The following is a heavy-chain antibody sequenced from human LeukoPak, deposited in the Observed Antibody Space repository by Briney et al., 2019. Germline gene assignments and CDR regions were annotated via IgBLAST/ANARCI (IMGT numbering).Heavy chain of an antibody. CDR2: IHLSGST. CDR1: GGSISFHY. V-gene: IGHV4-59*11. Sequence: SETLSLTCTVSGGSISFHYWSWIRQPPGKGLEWIGYIHLSGSTYYDLSLRSRVTISGDTSKNQFSLRLNSVTAADTAVYYCARGGVWYFDLWGRGTLVTVSS. D-gene: IGHD3-16*01. CDR3: ARGGVWYFDL. J-gene: IGHJ2*01.